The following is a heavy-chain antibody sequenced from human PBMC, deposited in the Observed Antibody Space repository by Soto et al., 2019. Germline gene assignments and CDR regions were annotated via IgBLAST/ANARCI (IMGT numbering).Heavy chain of an antibody. Sequence: QVQLVQSGAEVKKPGASVKVSCKASGYTFSNFYIHWVRQAPGQGLEWMGIINPSGGSTSYAQKCQGRVTMTRDTSTSTVDMELSSLRSEDTAVHYCARADYYGSSGYHLDYWGQGTLVTVSS. CDR3: ARADYYGSSGYHLDY. CDR1: GYTFSNFY. J-gene: IGHJ4*02. CDR2: INPSGGST. V-gene: IGHV1-46*01. D-gene: IGHD3-22*01.